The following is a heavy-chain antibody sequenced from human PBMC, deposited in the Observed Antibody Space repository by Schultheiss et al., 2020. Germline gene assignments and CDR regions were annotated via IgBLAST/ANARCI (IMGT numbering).Heavy chain of an antibody. J-gene: IGHJ5*02. CDR2: IYYSGST. CDR3: ARAREGGGWFDP. D-gene: IGHD3-10*01. CDR1: GGSVSSGSYY. Sequence: SETLSLTCTVSGGSVSSGSYYWSWIRQPPGKGLEWIGYIYYSGSTYYNPSLKSRVTISVDTSKNQFSLKLSSVTAADTAVYYCARAREGGGWFDPWGQGTLVTVSS. V-gene: IGHV4-61*01.